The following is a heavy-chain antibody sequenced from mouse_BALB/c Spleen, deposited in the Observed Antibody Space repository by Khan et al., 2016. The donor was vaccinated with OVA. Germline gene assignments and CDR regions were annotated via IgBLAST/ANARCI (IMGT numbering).Heavy chain of an antibody. CDR1: GFTFSNYA. J-gene: IGHJ3*01. V-gene: IGHV5-6-5*01. CDR2: ISSGDST. Sequence: EVELVEPGGGLVKPGGSLKLSCAASGFTFSNYAMSCVRQSPEKRLEWVASISSGDSTYYPDSVKGRFTISRDNARNILYLQMSSLRSEDTAMYYCARDYWFAYWGQGTLVTVSA. CDR3: ARDYWFAY.